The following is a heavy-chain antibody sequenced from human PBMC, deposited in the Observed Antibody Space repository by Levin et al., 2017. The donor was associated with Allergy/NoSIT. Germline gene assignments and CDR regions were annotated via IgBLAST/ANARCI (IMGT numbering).Heavy chain of an antibody. CDR2: VSAWNGNT. CDR3: ARGLFDDCSDGGCYLLGY. J-gene: IGHJ4*02. Sequence: ASVKVSCRTSGYLFTSYGITWVRQAPGQGLEWMGWVSAWNGNTKYAQKFQGRVTMTRDTGTSTVFMEMSSLTSDDAGVYYCARGLFDDCSDGGCYLLGYWGQGTLVTVSS. CDR1: GYLFTSYG. D-gene: IGHD2-15*01. V-gene: IGHV1-18*04.